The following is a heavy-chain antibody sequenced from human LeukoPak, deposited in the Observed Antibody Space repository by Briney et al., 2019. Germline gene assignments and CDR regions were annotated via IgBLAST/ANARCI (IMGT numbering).Heavy chain of an antibody. CDR3: ARRGSAARAREFGY. Sequence: SETLSLTCAVYGGSFSGYYWSWIRQPPGKGLEWIGEINHSGSTNYNPSLKSRVTISVDTSKNQFSLKLSSVTAADTAVYYCARRGSAARAREFGYWGQGTLVTVSS. CDR1: GGSFSGYY. CDR2: INHSGST. V-gene: IGHV4-34*01. D-gene: IGHD2-15*01. J-gene: IGHJ4*02.